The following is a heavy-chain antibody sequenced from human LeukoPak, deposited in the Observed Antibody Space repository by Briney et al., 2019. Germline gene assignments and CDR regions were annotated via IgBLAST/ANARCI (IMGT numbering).Heavy chain of an antibody. V-gene: IGHV4-61*02. CDR3: ARGLITMTVVEGFDY. CDR1: GGSISSGSYY. CDR2: IYTSGST. D-gene: IGHD3-22*01. J-gene: IGHJ4*02. Sequence: SETLSLTCTVSGGSISSGSYYWSWIRQPAGKGLEWIGRIYTSGSTNYNPSLKSRVTISVDTSKNQFSLKPSSVTAADTAVYYCARGLITMTVVEGFDYWGQGTLVTVSS.